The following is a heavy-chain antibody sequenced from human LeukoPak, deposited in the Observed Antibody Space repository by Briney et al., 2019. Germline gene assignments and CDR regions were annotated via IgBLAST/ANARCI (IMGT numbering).Heavy chain of an antibody. CDR1: GFTLTTYS. J-gene: IGHJ4*02. CDR2: MSHDGTNK. Sequence: GGSLRLSCAASGFTLTTYSIHWVRQAPGKGLEWVAVMSHDGTNKYYADSVKGRFIISRDNSENTVYLQMNDLRAEDTAVYYCARVRVPSRILLPYFDYWGQGTLVTVSS. CDR3: ARVRVPSRILLPYFDY. D-gene: IGHD2-15*01. V-gene: IGHV3-30*03.